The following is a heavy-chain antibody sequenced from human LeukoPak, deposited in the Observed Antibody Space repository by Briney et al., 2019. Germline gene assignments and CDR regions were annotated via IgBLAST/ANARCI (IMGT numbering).Heavy chain of an antibody. Sequence: SETLSLTCTFSGASIIGSTYSWRCIRQPPGKALEWIGSIYYGGSSYYNTSLKSRVTISVDTSKNQFSLKLPSVTAADTAMYYCARSTDHWGGFYFDSWGPGTLVTVSS. J-gene: IGHJ4*02. V-gene: IGHV4-39*07. D-gene: IGHD7-27*01. CDR1: GASIIGSTYS. CDR3: ARSTDHWGGFYFDS. CDR2: IYYGGSS.